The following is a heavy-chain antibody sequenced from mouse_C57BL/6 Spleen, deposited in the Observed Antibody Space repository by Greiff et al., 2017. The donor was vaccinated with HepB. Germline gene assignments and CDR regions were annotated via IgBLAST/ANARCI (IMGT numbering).Heavy chain of an antibody. D-gene: IGHD4-1*01. J-gene: IGHJ4*01. V-gene: IGHV5-4*01. CDR1: GFTFSSYA. CDR2: ISDGGSYT. CDR3: ARDGNSRGAMDY. Sequence: EVNVVESGGGLVKPGGSLKLSCAASGFTFSSYAMSWVRQTPEKRLEWVATISDGGSYTYYPDNVKGRFTISRDNAKNNLYLQMSHLKSEDTAMYYCARDGNSRGAMDYWGQGTSVTVSS.